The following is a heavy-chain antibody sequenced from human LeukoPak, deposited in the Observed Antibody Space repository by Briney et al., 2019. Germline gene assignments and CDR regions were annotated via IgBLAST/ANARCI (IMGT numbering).Heavy chain of an antibody. J-gene: IGHJ5*02. Sequence: GASVKVSCKASGYTFTSYYMHWVRQAPGQGLEWMGWINPNSGGTNYAQKFQGRVTMTRDTSISTAYMELSRLRSDDTAVYYCARVDRIGGANWFDPWGQGTLVTVSS. D-gene: IGHD1-26*01. V-gene: IGHV1-2*02. CDR3: ARVDRIGGANWFDP. CDR2: INPNSGGT. CDR1: GYTFTSYY.